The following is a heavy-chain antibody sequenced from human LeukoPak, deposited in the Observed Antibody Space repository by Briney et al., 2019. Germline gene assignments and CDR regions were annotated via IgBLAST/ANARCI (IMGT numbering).Heavy chain of an antibody. D-gene: IGHD5-24*01. V-gene: IGHV1-2*02. CDR3: AGGRNIEMTTMSGGSDY. CDR1: GYTFTDYY. Sequence: ASVKVSCKASGYTFTDYYMHWVRQAPGQGLEWMGWLNPNSGDTNYAQKFQGRVSMTRDTSISTAYMDLTDLRSNDTAVYYCAGGRNIEMTTMSGGSDYWGQGTRVTVSS. J-gene: IGHJ4*02. CDR2: LNPNSGDT.